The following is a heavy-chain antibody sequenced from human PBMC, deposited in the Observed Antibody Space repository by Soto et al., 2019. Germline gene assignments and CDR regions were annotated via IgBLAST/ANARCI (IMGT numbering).Heavy chain of an antibody. CDR3: AKDSSITGSNFDY. J-gene: IGHJ4*02. CDR1: GFTFSSYA. Sequence: GGSLRLSCAASGFTFSSYAISWVRQAPGKGLEWVSAISGSGGSTYYADSVKGRFTISRDNSKNTLYLQMNSLRAEDTAVYYCAKDSSITGSNFDYWGQGTLVTVSS. CDR2: ISGSGGST. D-gene: IGHD1-20*01. V-gene: IGHV3-23*01.